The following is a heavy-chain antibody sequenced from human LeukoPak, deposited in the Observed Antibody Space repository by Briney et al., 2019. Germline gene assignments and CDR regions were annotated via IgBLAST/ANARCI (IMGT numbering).Heavy chain of an antibody. V-gene: IGHV1-18*01. D-gene: IGHD6-13*01. CDR3: ARQSAGSNWNWYFDL. J-gene: IGHJ2*01. Sequence: ASVKVSCKTSGCTFSSYGTSWVRQAPGQGLEWLGRISGYNGNTNYAQKLQGRVTMTTDTSTSTVYMELRSLRSDDTAVYFCARQSAGSNWNWYFDLWGRGTLVIVSS. CDR2: ISGYNGNT. CDR1: GCTFSSYG.